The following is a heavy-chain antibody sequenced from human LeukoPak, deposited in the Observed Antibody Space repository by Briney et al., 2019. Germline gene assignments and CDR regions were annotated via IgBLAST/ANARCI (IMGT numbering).Heavy chain of an antibody. V-gene: IGHV1-8*01. Sequence: ASVKVSCKASGYTFTSYDINWVRQATGQGLEWMGWMNPNSGNTGYAQKFQGRVTMTRNTSISTAYMELSSLRSEDTAVYYCASGDGYNYYYGMDVWGQGTTVTVSS. CDR3: ASGDGYNYYYGMDV. J-gene: IGHJ6*02. D-gene: IGHD5-24*01. CDR2: MNPNSGNT. CDR1: GYTFTSYD.